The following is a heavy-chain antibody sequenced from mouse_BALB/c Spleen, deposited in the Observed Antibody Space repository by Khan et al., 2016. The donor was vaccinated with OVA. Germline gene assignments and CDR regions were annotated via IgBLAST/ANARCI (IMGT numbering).Heavy chain of an antibody. Sequence: VQLQESGPGLVAPSQSLSITCTVSGFSLTSYGVHWVRQPPGKGLEWLGVIWTGGSTNYNSALMSSLSISKDNSKSQVFLKMNSLQTDDTAMYYCDRYYGNYGWYFDVWGAGTTVTVSS. J-gene: IGHJ1*01. D-gene: IGHD2-1*01. CDR1: GFSLTSYG. CDR3: DRYYGNYGWYFDV. V-gene: IGHV2-9*02. CDR2: IWTGGST.